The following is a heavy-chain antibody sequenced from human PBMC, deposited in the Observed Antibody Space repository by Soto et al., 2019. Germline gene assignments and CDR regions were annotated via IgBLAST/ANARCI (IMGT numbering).Heavy chain of an antibody. CDR2: IYYSGST. D-gene: IGHD6-13*01. V-gene: IGHV4-61*08. CDR1: GASMSSGGYY. J-gene: IGHJ6*02. Sequence: SETLSLTCTVSGASMSSGGYYWTWIRQSPGKGLEWIGYIYYSGSTNYNPSLESRVAISVDTSRSQFSLKLSSVTAADTAVYYCAREGVSSSWYNYYGMDVWGQGTTVTVSS. CDR3: AREGVSSSWYNYYGMDV.